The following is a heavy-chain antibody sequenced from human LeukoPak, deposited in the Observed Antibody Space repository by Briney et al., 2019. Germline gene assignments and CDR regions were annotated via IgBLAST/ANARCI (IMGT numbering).Heavy chain of an antibody. Sequence: GQSLKISCKGSGYSFTTYWIGWVRQMPGKGPEWMGIIYPGDSDTTYSPSFQGQDTISADRSISTAYLQWSSLKASDTAMYYCARSLVAGTPSAFDIWGQGTMVTVSS. CDR1: GYSFTTYW. CDR3: ARSLVAGTPSAFDI. J-gene: IGHJ3*02. CDR2: IYPGDSDT. D-gene: IGHD6-19*01. V-gene: IGHV5-51*01.